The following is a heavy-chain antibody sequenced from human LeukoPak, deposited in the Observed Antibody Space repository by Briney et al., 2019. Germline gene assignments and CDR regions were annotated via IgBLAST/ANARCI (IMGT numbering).Heavy chain of an antibody. Sequence: PGGSLRLSCSASGFTFSSYWMHWVRQAPGKGLEWVSYISSSSSNIYYADSVKGRFTISRDNAKNSLYLQMNSLRAEDTAVYYWAREKWGRMDVWGKGTTVTVSS. CDR1: GFTFSSYW. CDR2: ISSSSSNI. D-gene: IGHD1-26*01. CDR3: AREKWGRMDV. J-gene: IGHJ6*03. V-gene: IGHV3-48*01.